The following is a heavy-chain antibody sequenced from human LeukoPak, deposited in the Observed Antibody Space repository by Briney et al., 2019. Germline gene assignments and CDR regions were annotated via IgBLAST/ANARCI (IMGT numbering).Heavy chain of an antibody. Sequence: PGGSLRLSCVATGFTFSDYEMNWVRQAPGKGLEWVAHISSNGDVINYANSVKGRFTISRDNAKNSVHLQMNSLRAEDTAVYYCARHLSGITGYTYGRGIDYWGQGTLVTVSS. CDR3: ARHLSGITGYTYGRGIDY. D-gene: IGHD5-18*01. J-gene: IGHJ4*02. V-gene: IGHV3-48*03. CDR2: ISSNGDVI. CDR1: GFTFSDYE.